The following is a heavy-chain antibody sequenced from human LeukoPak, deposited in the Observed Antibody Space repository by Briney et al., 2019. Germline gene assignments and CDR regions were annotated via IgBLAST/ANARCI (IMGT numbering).Heavy chain of an antibody. CDR2: ISYDGSKR. D-gene: IGHD2-2*01. Sequence: PGRPLRLSCAASGLPYSGYGIHGLPQSPGKGLEGVAVISYDGSKRYYADSVKGRFAASRDNSKHTLYLQINSLRAEDTAVYYCARDGGYCSTLSCYWDYWGQGTLVSVSS. CDR3: ARDGGYCSTLSCYWDY. J-gene: IGHJ4*02. V-gene: IGHV3-30*09. CDR1: GLPYSGYG.